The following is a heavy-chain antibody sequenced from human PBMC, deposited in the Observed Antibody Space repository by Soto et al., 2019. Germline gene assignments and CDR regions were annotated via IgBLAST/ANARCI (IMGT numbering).Heavy chain of an antibody. CDR1: GFTFSGYS. V-gene: IGHV3-21*01. CDR2: ISSSSSYI. J-gene: IGHJ6*02. D-gene: IGHD2-8*01. CDR3: AREITDILLMVYAHYGMDV. Sequence: PEGSRRLSCAASGFTFSGYSINWVRQAPGKGLEWVSSISSSSSYIYYADSVKGRFTISRDNAKNSLYLQMNSLRAEDTAVYYCAREITDILLMVYAHYGMDVWGQGTTVTVSS.